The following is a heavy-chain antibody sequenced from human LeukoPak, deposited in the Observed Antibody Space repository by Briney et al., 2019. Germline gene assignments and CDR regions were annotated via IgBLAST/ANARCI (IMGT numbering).Heavy chain of an antibody. D-gene: IGHD3-3*01. J-gene: IGHJ4*02. Sequence: PSETLSLTCTVSGGSLNTPNYYWGWIRQTPGKGLEWIGNIFYSGGTYYSPSLTSRVTISLDTSRNQFSLRLNSVTAADTAVYYCAGDFWSGYYFRDWGQGTLVTVSS. CDR1: GGSLNTPNYY. V-gene: IGHV4-39*07. CDR3: AGDFWSGYYFRD. CDR2: IFYSGGT.